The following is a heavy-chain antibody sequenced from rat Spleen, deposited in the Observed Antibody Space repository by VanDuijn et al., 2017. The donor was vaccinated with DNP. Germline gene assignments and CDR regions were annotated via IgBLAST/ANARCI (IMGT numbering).Heavy chain of an antibody. V-gene: IGHV5-31*01. CDR3: TRDPFDY. CDR1: GFTFNNYW. J-gene: IGHJ2*01. Sequence: EVQMVESGGGLVKPGRSLKLSCVTSGFTFNNYWMTWIRQAPGKGLEWVASLTNTGSSIYYPDSVKGRFTISRDNAKSTLYLQMNSLRSEDTATYYCTRDPFDYWGQGVMVTVSS. CDR2: LTNTGSSI.